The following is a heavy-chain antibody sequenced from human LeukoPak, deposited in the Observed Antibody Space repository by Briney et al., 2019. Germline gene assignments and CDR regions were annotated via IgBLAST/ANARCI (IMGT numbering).Heavy chain of an antibody. Sequence: PSQALSLTCTVSGGSISSGTYYWHWIRQHPGKGLVWIAYISYSGSTYYNPSLKSRVTMSVDTSKNQFSLKLSSVTAADTAVYYCARSRYDGSGYWDYWGQGTLVTVSS. CDR2: ISYSGST. D-gene: IGHD3-22*01. J-gene: IGHJ4*02. V-gene: IGHV4-31*03. CDR3: ARSRYDGSGYWDY. CDR1: GGSISSGTYY.